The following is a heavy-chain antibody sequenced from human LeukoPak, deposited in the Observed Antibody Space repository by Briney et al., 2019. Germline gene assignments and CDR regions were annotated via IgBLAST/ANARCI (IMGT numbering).Heavy chain of an antibody. J-gene: IGHJ4*02. CDR1: GGSLSSSSCY. CDR3: ARLPAGSGSLSYFDY. V-gene: IGHV4-39*02. CDR2: IYYSGSN. Sequence: SETLSLTCTVSGGSLSSSSCYWGSIRPPPGKGVEWIGSIYYSGSNYYYPSHKSRVTISVDTSKNHFSLKLSSVTAADTAVYYCARLPAGSGSLSYFDYWGQGTQAADSS. D-gene: IGHD3-10*01.